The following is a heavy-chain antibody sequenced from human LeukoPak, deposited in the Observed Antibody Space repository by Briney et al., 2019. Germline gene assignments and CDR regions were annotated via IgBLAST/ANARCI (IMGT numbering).Heavy chain of an antibody. CDR2: IWYDGSNK. J-gene: IGHJ1*01. Sequence: PGRSLRLSCAASGFTFSSYGMHWVRQAPGKGLEWVAVIWYDGSNKYYADSVKGRFTISRDNAKNSLFLQMNSLRAEDTAFYYCAREDGFCSGGSCYQHWGQGTLVTVSS. CDR3: AREDGFCSGGSCYQH. D-gene: IGHD2-15*01. CDR1: GFTFSSYG. V-gene: IGHV3-33*01.